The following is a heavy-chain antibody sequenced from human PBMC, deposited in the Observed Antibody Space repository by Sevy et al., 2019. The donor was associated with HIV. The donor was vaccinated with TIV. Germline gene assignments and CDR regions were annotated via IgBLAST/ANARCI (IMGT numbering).Heavy chain of an antibody. CDR1: GFIVSSYY. J-gene: IGHJ4*02. CDR2: INTRGTT. CDR3: AREATRLTV. Sequence: GGSLRLSCAASGFIVSSYYMGWVRQAPGKRLEWVSLINTRGTTFYADSVKGRFTISRDNSKNTLYLQMNGLRAEDTAMYYCAREATRLTVWGQGTLVTVSS. D-gene: IGHD4-4*01. V-gene: IGHV3-53*01.